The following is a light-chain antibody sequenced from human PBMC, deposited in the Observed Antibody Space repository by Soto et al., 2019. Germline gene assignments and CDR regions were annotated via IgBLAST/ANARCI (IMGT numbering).Light chain of an antibody. Sequence: DIQMTQSPSSLSASVGDRVTITCRASQSVSSYLNWYQHKPGKAPKLLIYAASSLQSGVPSRFSGSGSGTDFTLTISSLQPEDFATYYCQQSYNTPPPFGGGTKVDIK. CDR1: QSVSSY. CDR2: AAS. V-gene: IGKV1-39*01. CDR3: QQSYNTPPP. J-gene: IGKJ4*01.